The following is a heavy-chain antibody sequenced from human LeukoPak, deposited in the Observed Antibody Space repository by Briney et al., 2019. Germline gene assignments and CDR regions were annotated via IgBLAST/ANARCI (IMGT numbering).Heavy chain of an antibody. CDR3: AREVVVAATDWFDP. V-gene: IGHV3-48*02. J-gene: IGHJ5*02. Sequence: QPGGSLRLSCAASGFTFSSYSMNWVRQAPGKGLEWVSYISSSSSTIYYADSVKGRFTISRDNAKNSLYLQMNSLRDEDTAAYYCAREVVVAATDWFDPWGQGTLVTVSS. CDR1: GFTFSSYS. D-gene: IGHD2-15*01. CDR2: ISSSSSTI.